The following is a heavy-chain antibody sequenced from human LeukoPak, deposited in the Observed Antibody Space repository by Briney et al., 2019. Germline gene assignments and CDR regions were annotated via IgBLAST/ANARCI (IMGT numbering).Heavy chain of an antibody. V-gene: IGHV1-2*02. CDR2: INPDSGVT. Sequence: ASVKVSCKTSGYTFTGYFMHWVRQAPGQGLELLGWINPDSGVTKYAQKFQGRVTMTRDTSISTAYMELSRLRSDDTAVYYCASRELGYWGQGTLVTVSS. J-gene: IGHJ4*02. D-gene: IGHD1-26*01. CDR3: ASRELGY. CDR1: GYTFTGYF.